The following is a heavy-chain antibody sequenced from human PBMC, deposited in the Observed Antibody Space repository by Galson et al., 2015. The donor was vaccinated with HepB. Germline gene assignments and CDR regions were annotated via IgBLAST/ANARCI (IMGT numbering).Heavy chain of an antibody. D-gene: IGHD5-24*01. CDR3: ARYQEMAIMTDGMDV. CDR1: GYSFTSYW. V-gene: IGHV5-51*01. Sequence: SGAEVKKPGESLQISCKGSGYSFTSYWIGWVRQMPGKGLEWMGIIYPGDFDTRYSPSFQGQVTISADKSISTAYLQWRSLKASDTAIYYCARYQEMAIMTDGMDVWGQGTTVTVSS. J-gene: IGHJ6*02. CDR2: IYPGDFDT.